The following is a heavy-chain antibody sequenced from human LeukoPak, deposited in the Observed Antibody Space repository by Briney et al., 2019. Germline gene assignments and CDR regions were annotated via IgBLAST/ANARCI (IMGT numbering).Heavy chain of an antibody. CDR3: AREESGLRWYRWFFDY. J-gene: IGHJ4*02. CDR2: ISSSSSYI. V-gene: IGHV3-21*01. CDR1: GGTFSSYG. D-gene: IGHD4-23*01. Sequence: SCKASGGTFSSYGMHWVRQAPGKGLEWVSSISSSSSYIYYADSVKGRFTISRDNAKNSLYPQMNSLRAEDTAVYYCAREESGLRWYRWFFDYWGQGTLVTVSS.